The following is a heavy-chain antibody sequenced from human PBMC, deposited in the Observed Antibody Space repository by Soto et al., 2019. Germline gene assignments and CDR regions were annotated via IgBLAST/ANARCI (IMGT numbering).Heavy chain of an antibody. J-gene: IGHJ4*02. CDR3: ARAGYYDDRSGYFPCDY. CDR1: GYPFPSYG. CDR2: ISAYNGNT. D-gene: IGHD3-22*01. V-gene: IGHV1-18*04. Sequence: ASVKASCKASGYPFPSYGISWVRQAPGQGLEWMGWISAYNGNTNYAQKLQGRVTMTTDTSTSTAYMELRSLRSDDTAVYYCARAGYYDDRSGYFPCDYWGQGTVVTVSS.